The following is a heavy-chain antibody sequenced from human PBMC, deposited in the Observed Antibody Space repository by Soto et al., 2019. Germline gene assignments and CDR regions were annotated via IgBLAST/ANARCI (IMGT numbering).Heavy chain of an antibody. CDR3: ARDRREYSSGWQYYFDY. V-gene: IGHV1-18*01. Sequence: QVPLVQSGAEVKKPGASVKVSCKASGYTFTSYGISWVRQAPGQGLEWMGWISAYNGNTNYAQKLQGRVTMTTDTSTSTAYMELRSLRSDDTAVYYCARDRREYSSGWQYYFDYWGQGTLVTVSS. J-gene: IGHJ4*02. CDR2: ISAYNGNT. CDR1: GYTFTSYG. D-gene: IGHD6-19*01.